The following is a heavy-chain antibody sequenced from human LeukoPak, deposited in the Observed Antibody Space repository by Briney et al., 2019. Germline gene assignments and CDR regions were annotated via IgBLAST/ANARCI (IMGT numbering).Heavy chain of an antibody. J-gene: IGHJ3*02. CDR2: LIWNSGSI. CDR1: GFTFDDHA. D-gene: IGHD3-10*01. V-gene: IGHV3-9*01. CDR3: AKDIRGYLAGGAFDI. Sequence: PGGSLRLSCAASGFTFDDHAMHWVRQVPGKGLEWVAGLIWNSGSIGYADSVKGRFTISRDNAKKSLYLQMNSLRTEDTALYYCAKDIRGYLAGGAFDIWGQGTMVIVSS.